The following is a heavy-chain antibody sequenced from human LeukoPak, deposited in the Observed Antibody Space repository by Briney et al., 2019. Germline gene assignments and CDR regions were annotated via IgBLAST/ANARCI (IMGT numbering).Heavy chain of an antibody. Sequence: SETLSLTCTVSGGSISSGGYYWSWIRQHPGKGLEWIGYIYYSGSTYYNPSLKSRVTISVDTSKNQFSLKPSSVTAADTAVYYCARASGTIFGVVTLFDYWGQGTLVTVSS. CDR1: GGSISSGGYY. D-gene: IGHD3-3*01. CDR2: IYYSGST. J-gene: IGHJ4*02. V-gene: IGHV4-31*03. CDR3: ARASGTIFGVVTLFDY.